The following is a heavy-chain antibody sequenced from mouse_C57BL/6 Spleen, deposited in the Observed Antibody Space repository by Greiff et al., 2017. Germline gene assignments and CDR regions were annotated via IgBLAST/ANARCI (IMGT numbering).Heavy chain of an antibody. CDR2: IYPGDGDT. J-gene: IGHJ4*01. D-gene: IGHD1-1*01. CDR3: ASPYYDGSGAMDY. CDR1: GYAFSSSW. V-gene: IGHV1-82*01. Sequence: LVESGPELVKPGASVKISCKASGYAFSSSWMNWVKQRPGQGLEWIGRIYPGDGDTNYNGKFKGKATLTADKSSSTAYMQLSSLTSEDSAVYFCASPYYDGSGAMDYWGQGTSVTVSS.